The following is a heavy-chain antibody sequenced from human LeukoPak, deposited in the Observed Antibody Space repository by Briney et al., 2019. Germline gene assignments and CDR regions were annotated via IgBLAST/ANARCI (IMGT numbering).Heavy chain of an antibody. J-gene: IGHJ4*02. V-gene: IGHV3-23*01. CDR3: AKMRGYSYGPNYYFDY. CDR2: ISGSGGST. Sequence: GGSLRLSCAASGFTFSSYAMSWVRQAPGKGLEWVSAISGSGGSTYYADSVKGRFTISRDSSQNTLYLQMNSLRVEDTAVYYCAKMRGYSYGPNYYFDYWGQGTLVTVSS. CDR1: GFTFSSYA. D-gene: IGHD5-18*01.